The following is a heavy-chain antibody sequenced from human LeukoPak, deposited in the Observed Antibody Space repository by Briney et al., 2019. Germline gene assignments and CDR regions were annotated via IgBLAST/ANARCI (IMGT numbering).Heavy chain of an antibody. CDR1: GFTFSSYA. CDR3: ARGALIPDF. J-gene: IGHJ4*02. Sequence: GWSLRLSCAASGFTFSSYAMTWVRQAPGKGLAWVSSISKSDGSTYYADSVKGRFTISRDNSKNTVYLHMDSLRVEDTAIYYCARGALIPDFRGQGTLVTVSS. D-gene: IGHD2-21*01. V-gene: IGHV3-23*01. CDR2: ISKSDGST.